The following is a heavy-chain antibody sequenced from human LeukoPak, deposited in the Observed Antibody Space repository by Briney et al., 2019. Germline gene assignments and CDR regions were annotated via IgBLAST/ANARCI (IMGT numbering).Heavy chain of an antibody. CDR2: ISGSGGST. CDR3: AKTYSSGWYGDY. V-gene: IGHV3-23*01. Sequence: GGSLRLSCAASGFTFSSYAMSWVRQAPGKGLEWVSAISGSGGSTYYADSVKGRFTISRDNSKNTLYLQMYSLRAEDTAVYYCAKTYSSGWYGDYWGQGTLVTVSS. CDR1: GFTFSSYA. J-gene: IGHJ4*02. D-gene: IGHD6-19*01.